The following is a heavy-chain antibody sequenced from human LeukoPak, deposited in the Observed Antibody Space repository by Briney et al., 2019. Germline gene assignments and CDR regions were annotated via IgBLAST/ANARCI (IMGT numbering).Heavy chain of an antibody. J-gene: IGHJ6*02. CDR3: ARASCGGGICSGGLFMGV. CDR1: GYTFTGYY. CDR2: INPNSGGT. Sequence: ASVKVSCKASGYTFTGYYMHWVRQAPGQGLEWMGWINPNSGGTNYAQKFQGRVTMTRDTSISAAYMELSRLRSDDTAVYYCARASCGGGICSGGLFMGVWGQGTTVTVSS. V-gene: IGHV1-2*02. D-gene: IGHD2-15*01.